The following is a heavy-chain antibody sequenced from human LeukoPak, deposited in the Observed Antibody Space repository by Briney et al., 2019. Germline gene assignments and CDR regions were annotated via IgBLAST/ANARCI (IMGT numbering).Heavy chain of an antibody. CDR2: ISAYNGNT. V-gene: IGHV1-18*01. D-gene: IGHD2-15*01. Sequence: ASVKVSCKASGYTFTSYGISWVRQAPGQGLEWMGWISAYNGNTNYAQKLQGRVTMTTDTSTSTAYMELRSLRSDDTAVYYCARDLRWRYCSGGSCHYYYYGMDVWGQGTTVTVSS. CDR1: GYTFTSYG. CDR3: ARDLRWRYCSGGSCHYYYYGMDV. J-gene: IGHJ6*02.